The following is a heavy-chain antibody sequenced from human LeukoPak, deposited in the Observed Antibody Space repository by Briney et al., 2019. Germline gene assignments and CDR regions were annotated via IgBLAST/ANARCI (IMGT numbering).Heavy chain of an antibody. Sequence: PGGSLRLSCAASGFTFSSYGMHWVRQAPGKGLEWVAVIWYDGSNKYYADSVKGRFTISRDNSKNTLYLQMNSLRAEDTAVYYCARDDYYGSGSYYIPYYYYYGMDVWGQGTTVTVSS. J-gene: IGHJ6*02. CDR2: IWYDGSNK. CDR3: ARDDYYGSGSYYIPYYYYYGMDV. V-gene: IGHV3-33*01. D-gene: IGHD3-10*01. CDR1: GFTFSSYG.